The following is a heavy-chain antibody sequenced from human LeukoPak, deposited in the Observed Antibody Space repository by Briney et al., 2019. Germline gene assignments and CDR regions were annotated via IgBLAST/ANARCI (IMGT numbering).Heavy chain of an antibody. CDR3: ARGEGGLSIGYSRGWYGYYFDY. Sequence: RASETLSLTCTVSGGSISSYYWSWIRRPPGKGLEWIGYIYYSGSTNYNPSLKSRVTISVDTSKNQFSLKLSSVTAADTAVYYCARGEGGLSIGYSRGWYGYYFDYGGQETLVTVSS. V-gene: IGHV4-59*01. CDR2: IYYSGST. D-gene: IGHD6-19*01. J-gene: IGHJ4*02. CDR1: GGSISSYY.